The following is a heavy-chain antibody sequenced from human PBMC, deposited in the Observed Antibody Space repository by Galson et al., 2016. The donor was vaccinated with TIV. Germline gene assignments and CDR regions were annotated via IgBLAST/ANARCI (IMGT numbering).Heavy chain of an antibody. CDR1: GFSLDTNGVG. Sequence: PALVKPTQTLTLTCTFSGFSLDTNGVGMGWIRQPPGKALEWLALIHWDDDKRYSPSLMSRLTISKDTSKNQVALTLANLDPVDTATYYCAHRFRTWYAEFWGQGILVTVSS. V-gene: IGHV2-5*02. CDR2: IHWDDDK. J-gene: IGHJ4*02. D-gene: IGHD6-13*01. CDR3: AHRFRTWYAEF.